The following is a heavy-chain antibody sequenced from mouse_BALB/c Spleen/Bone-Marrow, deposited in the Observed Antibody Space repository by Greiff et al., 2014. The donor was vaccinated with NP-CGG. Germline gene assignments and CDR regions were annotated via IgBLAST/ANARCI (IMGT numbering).Heavy chain of an antibody. D-gene: IGHD2-3*01. Sequence: VQLKQSGPELVKPGASMKISCKASGYSFTACFLHWIKQSHVKSLEWIGRINPYNGATTYNQNFNDKASLTVDKSSSTAYMELHSLTSEDSAVYYCARRWSGAMDYWGQGTSVTVSS. J-gene: IGHJ4*01. CDR1: GYSFTACF. CDR3: ARRWSGAMDY. CDR2: INPYNGAT. V-gene: IGHV1-37*01.